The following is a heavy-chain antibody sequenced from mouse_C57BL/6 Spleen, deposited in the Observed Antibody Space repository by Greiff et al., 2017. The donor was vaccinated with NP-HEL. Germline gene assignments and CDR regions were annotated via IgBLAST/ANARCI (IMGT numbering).Heavy chain of an antibody. CDR2: IRLKSDNYAT. V-gene: IGHV6-3*01. CDR1: GFTFSNYW. Sequence: EVKLVESGGGLVQPGGSMTLSCVASGFTFSNYWMNWVRQSPEKGLEWVAQIRLKSDNYATHYAESVKGRFTISRDDSKSSVYLQMNNLRAEDTGIYYCTDDTRDWYFDVWGTGTTVTVSS. J-gene: IGHJ1*03. CDR3: TDDTRDWYFDV. D-gene: IGHD3-3*01.